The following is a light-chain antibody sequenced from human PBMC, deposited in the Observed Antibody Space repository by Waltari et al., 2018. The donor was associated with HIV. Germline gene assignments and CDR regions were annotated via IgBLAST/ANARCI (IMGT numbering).Light chain of an antibody. CDR1: SSDVGGYNY. CDR3: SSYTSSSPYA. CDR2: DVS. Sequence: QSALTQPASVSGSPGQSITIYCTGTSSDVGGYNYVSWYQQHPGKAPKLMIYDVSNRPSGVSNRFSGSKSGNTASLTSSGRQAEDEADYYCSSYTSSSPYAFGTGTKVTVL. V-gene: IGLV2-14*03. J-gene: IGLJ1*01.